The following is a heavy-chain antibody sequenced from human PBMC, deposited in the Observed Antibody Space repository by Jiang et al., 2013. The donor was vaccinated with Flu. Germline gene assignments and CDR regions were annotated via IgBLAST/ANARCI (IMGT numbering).Heavy chain of an antibody. CDR2: VYYTGST. D-gene: IGHD3-22*01. CDR3: ARVSSGSISYNYYCMDV. Sequence: SGSGLVKPSETLSLTCTASGGSISSSNYYWGWIRQPPGKGLEWIGSVYYTGSTHYNPSLKSRVTISVDTSKNQFSLKLTSVTAADTAVYYCARVSSGSISYNYYCMDVWGKGTTVIVS. CDR1: GGSISSSNYY. J-gene: IGHJ6*03. V-gene: IGHV4-39*07.